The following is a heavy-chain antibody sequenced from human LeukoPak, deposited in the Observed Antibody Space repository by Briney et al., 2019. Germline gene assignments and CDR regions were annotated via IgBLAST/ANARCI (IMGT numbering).Heavy chain of an antibody. D-gene: IGHD1-1*01. CDR3: YKGPPRPYFPGN. CDR1: GXTFRNYA. Sequence: PGDSLRLSCAASGXTFRNYAMYWVRQAAGKGQEWVAFTNYDGSDRCYADSVQGRFTVSRDNPKNTLYLQMNSRRTEDTAGYYLYKGPPRPYFPGNRGQGTIVTVPS. V-gene: IGHV3-30*02. CDR2: TNYDGSDR. J-gene: IGHJ4*02.